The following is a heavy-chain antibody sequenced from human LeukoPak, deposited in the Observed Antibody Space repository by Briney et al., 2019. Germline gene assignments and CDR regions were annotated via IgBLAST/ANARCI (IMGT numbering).Heavy chain of an antibody. CDR2: IYSGGTT. J-gene: IGHJ4*02. CDR1: EFSVSSNY. Sequence: PGGSLRLSCAASEFSVSSNYMTWVRQAPGKGLECVSIIYSGGTTYYADSVRGRFTISRDNSKNTRYLQMDRLRVEDTTVYYCARKSDSIMLRGGDCWGQGTLVTVSS. CDR3: ARKSDSIMLRGGDC. D-gene: IGHD3-10*01. V-gene: IGHV3-66*01.